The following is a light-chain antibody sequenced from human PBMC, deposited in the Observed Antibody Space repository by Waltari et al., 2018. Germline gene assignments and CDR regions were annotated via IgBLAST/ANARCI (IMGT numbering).Light chain of an antibody. Sequence: DIVMTQSPDSLAVSLGERATIDCKSSQSVFYRSDNKNYLAWYKNKPGQPPKLLFYWASTRESVVPCRFSASGSGTDFTLTINNLQAEDVAVYYCQQYYRSRTFGQWTKVEIK. CDR2: WAS. V-gene: IGKV4-1*01. J-gene: IGKJ1*01. CDR1: QSVFYRSDNKNY. CDR3: QQYYRSRT.